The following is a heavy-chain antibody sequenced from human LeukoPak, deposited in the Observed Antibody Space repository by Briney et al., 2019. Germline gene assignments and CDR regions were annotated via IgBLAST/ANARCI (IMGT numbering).Heavy chain of an antibody. CDR3: ASLDYDIKHFYFDY. Sequence: ASVKVSCKASGYTFTSYAMNWVRQAPGQGLEWMGWINPNSGGTNYAQKFQGRVTMTRDTSISAAYMELSRLRSDDTAVYYCASLDYDIKHFYFDYGGQGPLVTVSS. J-gene: IGHJ4*02. V-gene: IGHV1-2*02. D-gene: IGHD3-22*01. CDR1: GYTFTSYA. CDR2: INPNSGGT.